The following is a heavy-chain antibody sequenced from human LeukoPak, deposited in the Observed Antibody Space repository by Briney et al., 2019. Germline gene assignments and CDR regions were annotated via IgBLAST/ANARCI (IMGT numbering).Heavy chain of an antibody. J-gene: IGHJ4*02. D-gene: IGHD6-13*01. V-gene: IGHV4-4*09. Sequence: SETLPLTCTVSGGSISSYYWSWIRQPPGKGLEGIGYIYTSGSTNYNPSLKSRVTISVDTSKNQFSLKLSSVTAADTAVYYCARQIAAAGTFIDYWGQGTLVTVSS. CDR1: GGSISSYY. CDR3: ARQIAAAGTFIDY. CDR2: IYTSGST.